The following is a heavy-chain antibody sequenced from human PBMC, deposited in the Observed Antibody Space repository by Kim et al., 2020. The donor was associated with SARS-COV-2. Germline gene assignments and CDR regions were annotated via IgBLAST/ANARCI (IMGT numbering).Heavy chain of an antibody. CDR3: AKEGYYGSGSYVDYYYYYGMDV. J-gene: IGHJ6*02. V-gene: IGHV3-9*01. D-gene: IGHD3-10*01. Sequence: GGSLRLSCAASGFTFDDYAMHWVRQAPGKGLEWVSGISWNSGSIGYADSVKGRFTISRDNAKNSLYLQMNSLRAEDTALYYCAKEGYYGSGSYVDYYYYYGMDVWGQGTTVTVSS. CDR2: ISWNSGSI. CDR1: GFTFDDYA.